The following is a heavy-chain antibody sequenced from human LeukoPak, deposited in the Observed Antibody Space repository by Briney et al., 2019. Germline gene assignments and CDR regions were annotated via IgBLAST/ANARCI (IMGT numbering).Heavy chain of an antibody. Sequence: PGGSLRLSCAASGFTFSNYAMHWVRQAPGKGLEWVAVISYDGRNRYYADSVKGRFTISRDNSKNTLYLQMNSLRAEDTAVHYCFFPGVTGKVYWGQGTLVSVSS. J-gene: IGHJ4*02. CDR1: GFTFSNYA. CDR3: FFPGVTGKVY. D-gene: IGHD2-8*01. CDR2: ISYDGRNR. V-gene: IGHV3-30*04.